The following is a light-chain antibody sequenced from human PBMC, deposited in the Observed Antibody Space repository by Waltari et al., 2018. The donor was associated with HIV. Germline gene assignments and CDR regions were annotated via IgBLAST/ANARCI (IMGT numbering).Light chain of an antibody. V-gene: IGKV1-6*01. J-gene: IGKJ1*01. CDR3: LQDYNYPLT. CDR2: TAS. Sequence: AIQMTQSPSSLYASVGDRVTITCRARQSIRNDLGWFQHKPGKAPKLLIYTASSLQSGVPSRFSGSGSGTDFTLTISNLQPEDFATYCCLQDYNYPLTFGQGTKVEIK. CDR1: QSIRND.